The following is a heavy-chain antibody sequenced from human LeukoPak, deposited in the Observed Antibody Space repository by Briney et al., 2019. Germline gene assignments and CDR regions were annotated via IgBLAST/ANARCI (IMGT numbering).Heavy chain of an antibody. V-gene: IGHV4-59*01. J-gene: IGHJ4*02. CDR2: IYNSGST. Sequence: SETLSFTCSVSGGSISSYYWSWIRQPPGKGLEWIGYIYNSGSTNYNPSLKSRVIISVDTSKNQFPLKLSSVTAADTAVYYCARDGYYASGSHTAYVDYWGQGTLVTVSS. CDR3: ARDGYYASGSHTAYVDY. D-gene: IGHD3-10*01. CDR1: GGSISSYY.